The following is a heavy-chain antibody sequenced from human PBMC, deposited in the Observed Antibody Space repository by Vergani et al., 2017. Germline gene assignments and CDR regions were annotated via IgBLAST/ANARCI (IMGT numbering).Heavy chain of an antibody. J-gene: IGHJ4*02. V-gene: IGHV4-61*02. CDR3: AGGSRAEGGSGPDK. CDR2: IFSSGTT. CDR1: GRSISTGDYY. D-gene: IGHD6-13*01. Sequence: QVQLQESGPRLVKPSQTLSLTCTVSGRSISTGDYYWSWIRQPAGKTLEWIGAIFSSGTTNYNPSFKNRVTMSVDTSKNQFSLKLNPVTAADTAVYYCAGGSRAEGGSGPDKWGQGTLVTVSS.